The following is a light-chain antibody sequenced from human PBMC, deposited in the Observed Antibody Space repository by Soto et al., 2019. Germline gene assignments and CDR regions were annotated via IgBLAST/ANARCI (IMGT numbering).Light chain of an antibody. CDR1: SGHSNYA. V-gene: IGLV4-69*01. J-gene: IGLJ2*01. CDR2: LNSDGSH. CDR3: QTWGSGIVV. Sequence: QSVLTQSPSASASLGASVKLTCTLSSGHSNYAIAWHQQQSEKGPRYLMKLNSDGSHSKGDGIPDRFSGSSSGAERYLTISSLQSEDEADYSCQTWGSGIVVFGGGTQLTLL.